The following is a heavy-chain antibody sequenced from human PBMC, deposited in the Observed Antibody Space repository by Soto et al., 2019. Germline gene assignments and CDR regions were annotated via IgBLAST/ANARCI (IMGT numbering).Heavy chain of an antibody. D-gene: IGHD3-3*01. CDR2: IHYTGST. J-gene: IGHJ5*02. CDR3: AGVGLDWFLNWFDP. V-gene: IGHV4-59*01. CDR1: GGSISSYY. Sequence: PSETLSLTCSVSGGSISSYYWSWIRQPPGKGLEWIGYIHYTGSTNYNPSLKSRVTISVDTSKNQFSLKLSSVTAADTAVYFCAGVGLDWFLNWFDPWGQGTLVTVSS.